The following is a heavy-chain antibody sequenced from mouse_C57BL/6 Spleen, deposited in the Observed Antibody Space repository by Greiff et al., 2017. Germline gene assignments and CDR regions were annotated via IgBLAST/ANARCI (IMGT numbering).Heavy chain of an antibody. V-gene: IGHV5-17*01. CDR1: GFTFSDYG. Sequence: EVKLMESGGGLVKPGGSLKLSCAASGFTFSDYGMHWVRQAPEKGLEWVAYISSGSSTIYYADTVKGRFTISRDNAKNTLFLQMTSLRSEDTAMDYCARVYDGGCYWDMDVWGQGTSVTVSS. CDR2: ISSGSSTI. J-gene: IGHJ4*01. D-gene: IGHD1-1*01. CDR3: ARVYDGGCYWDMDV.